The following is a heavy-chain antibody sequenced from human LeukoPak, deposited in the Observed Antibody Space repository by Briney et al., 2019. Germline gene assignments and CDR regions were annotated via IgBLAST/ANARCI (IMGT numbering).Heavy chain of an antibody. J-gene: IGHJ5*02. D-gene: IGHD4-11*01. CDR1: GGTFSSYA. CDR2: ITPIFGTA. V-gene: IGHV1-69*05. CDR3: ARGAPTTSRYNWFEP. Sequence: WASVKVSCKASGGTFSSYAISWVRQAPGQGLEWMGGITPIFGTANYAQKFQGRVTITTDESTSTAYMELSSLRSEDTAVYYCARGAPTTSRYNWFEPWGQGTLVTVSS.